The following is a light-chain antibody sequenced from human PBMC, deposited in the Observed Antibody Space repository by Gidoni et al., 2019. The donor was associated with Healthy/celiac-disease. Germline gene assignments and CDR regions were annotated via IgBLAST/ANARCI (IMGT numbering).Light chain of an antibody. CDR3: QQYGSSPFT. Sequence: EIVLTQSPGTLSLSPGERATLSCRTSQRVSSSYLAWYQQKPGQAPRLLIYGASSRATGIPDRFSGSGSGTDFTLTISRLEPEDFAVYYCQQYGSSPFTFGQGTPLEIK. CDR1: QRVSSSY. CDR2: GAS. V-gene: IGKV3-20*01. J-gene: IGKJ5*01.